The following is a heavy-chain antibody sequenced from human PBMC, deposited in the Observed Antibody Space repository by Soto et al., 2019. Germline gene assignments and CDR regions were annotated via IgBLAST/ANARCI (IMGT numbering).Heavy chain of an antibody. D-gene: IGHD3-10*01. CDR1: GFTFNSYW. V-gene: IGHV3-7*01. J-gene: IGHJ4*02. Sequence: GGSLRLSCAASGFTFNSYWMIWARQAPGKGLEWVANINQDGSEKYYVESVRGRFTISRDNAKNSLYLQMNSLRAEDTAVYYCARIWTRFFDYWGQGTLVTVSS. CDR3: ARIWTRFFDY. CDR2: INQDGSEK.